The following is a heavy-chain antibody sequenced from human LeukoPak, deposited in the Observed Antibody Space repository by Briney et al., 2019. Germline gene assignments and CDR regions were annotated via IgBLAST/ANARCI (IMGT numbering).Heavy chain of an antibody. D-gene: IGHD1-1*01. J-gene: IGHJ6*03. V-gene: IGHV1-24*01. CDR3: VIMSHTVVPTARIYYYMDI. CDR2: FDPENAKT. CDR1: GYILTELS. Sequence: ASVKVSCKVSGYILTELSIHWVRQAPGRGLEWMGSFDPENAKTMSAQTFQGRVTMTEDTSTDTAYMELRSLRSDDTAIYYCVIMSHTVVPTARIYYYMDIWGTGTTVIVSS.